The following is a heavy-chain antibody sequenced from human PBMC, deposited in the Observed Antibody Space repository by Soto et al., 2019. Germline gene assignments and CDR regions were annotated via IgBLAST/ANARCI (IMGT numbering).Heavy chain of an antibody. D-gene: IGHD3-10*01. V-gene: IGHV3-15*01. CDR3: TTDRPTMVRGVIIRSFDY. CDR2: IKSKTDGGTT. J-gene: IGHJ4*02. Sequence: GESLKISCAASGFTFSNAWMSWVRQAPGKGLEWVGRIKSKTDGGTTDYAAPVKGRFTISRDDSKNTLYLQMNSLKTEDTAVYYCTTDRPTMVRGVIIRSFDYWGQGTLVTVSS. CDR1: GFTFSNAW.